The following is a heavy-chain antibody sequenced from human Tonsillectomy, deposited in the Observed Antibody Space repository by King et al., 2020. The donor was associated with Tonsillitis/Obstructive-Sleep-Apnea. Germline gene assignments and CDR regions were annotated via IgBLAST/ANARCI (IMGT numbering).Heavy chain of an antibody. CDR1: GFTFSSYW. CDR3: SRELALDY. Sequence: VQLVESGGGLVQPGGSLRLSCAASGFTFSSYWMSWVRQAPGKGLEWVANIKQDGSEKYCVDSVKGRXTIXRDNAKNSLYLQMNSLRAEDTAMYYCSRELALDYWGQXTXVTVSS. CDR2: IKQDGSEK. D-gene: IGHD3-16*02. V-gene: IGHV3-7*01. J-gene: IGHJ4*02.